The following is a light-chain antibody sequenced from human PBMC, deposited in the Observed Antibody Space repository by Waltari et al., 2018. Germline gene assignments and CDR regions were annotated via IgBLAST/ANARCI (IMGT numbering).Light chain of an antibody. V-gene: IGKV1-5*01. CDR1: QSIGRL. CDR3: QQYYSYFT. J-gene: IGKJ4*01. Sequence: DIQMTQSPSTLSASVGDSVPITCRASQSIGRLLAWYQQKPGKAPKLLIYDASSLESGVPSRFSGSGSGTEFTLTINSLQPDDFATYSCQQYYSYFTFGGGAKVEIK. CDR2: DAS.